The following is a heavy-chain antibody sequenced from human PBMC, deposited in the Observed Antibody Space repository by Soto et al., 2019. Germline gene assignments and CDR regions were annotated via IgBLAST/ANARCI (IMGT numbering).Heavy chain of an antibody. D-gene: IGHD6-13*01. CDR2: ISYDGSNK. CDR1: GFTFSSYA. Sequence: GGSLRLSCAASGFTFSSYAMHWVRQAPGKGLEWVAVISYDGSNKYYADSVKGRFTISRDNSKNTLYLQMNSLRAEDTAVYYCARDWQQLDQNHLWYWGQGTLVTVSS. CDR3: ARDWQQLDQNHLWY. J-gene: IGHJ4*02. V-gene: IGHV3-30-3*01.